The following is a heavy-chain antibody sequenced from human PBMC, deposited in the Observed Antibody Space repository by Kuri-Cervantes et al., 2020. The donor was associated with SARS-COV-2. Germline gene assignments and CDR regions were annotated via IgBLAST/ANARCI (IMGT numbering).Heavy chain of an antibody. J-gene: IGHJ3*02. CDR3: ARAPGGSYRPDAFDI. CDR2: INPNSGGT. CDR1: GYTFTGYY. Sequence: ASVKVSCKASGYTFTGYYMHWVRQAPGQGLEWMGWINPNSGGTNYAQKLQGRVTMTRDTSISTAYMELSSLRAEDTAVYYCARAPGGSYRPDAFDIWGQGTMVTVSS. V-gene: IGHV1-2*02. D-gene: IGHD1-26*01.